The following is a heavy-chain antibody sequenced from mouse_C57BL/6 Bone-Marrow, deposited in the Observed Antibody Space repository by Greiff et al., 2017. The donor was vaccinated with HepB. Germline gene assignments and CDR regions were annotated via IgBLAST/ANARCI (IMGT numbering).Heavy chain of an antibody. J-gene: IGHJ4*01. V-gene: IGHV2-6*03. CDR3: ARRRGYYYGSSYAMDY. CDR1: GFSLTSYG. CDR2: IWSDGST. Sequence: QVQLKESGPGLVAPSQSLSITCTVSGFSLTSYGVHWVRQPPGKGLEWLVVIWSDGSTTYNSALKSRLSISKDNSKSQVFLKMNSLQTDDTAMYYCARRRGYYYGSSYAMDYWGQGTSVTVSS. D-gene: IGHD1-1*01.